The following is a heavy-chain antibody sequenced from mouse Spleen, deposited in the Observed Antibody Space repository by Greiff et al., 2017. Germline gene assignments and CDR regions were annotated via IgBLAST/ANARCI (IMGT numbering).Heavy chain of an antibody. CDR3: ARWHYRYDKGTMDY. V-gene: IGHV1-81*01. J-gene: IGHJ4*01. D-gene: IGHD2-14*01. CDR2: IYPRSGNT. CDR1: GYTFTSYG. Sequence: VQLQQSGAELARPGASVKLSCKASGYTFTSYGISWVKQRTGQGLEWIGEIYPRSGNTYYNEKFKGKATLTADKSSSTAYMELRSLTSEDSAVYFCARWHYRYDKGTMDYWGQGTSVTVSS.